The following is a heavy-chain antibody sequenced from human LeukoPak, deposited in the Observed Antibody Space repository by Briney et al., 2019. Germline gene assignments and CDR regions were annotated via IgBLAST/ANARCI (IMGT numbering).Heavy chain of an antibody. V-gene: IGHV4-59*01. D-gene: IGHD3-22*01. J-gene: IGHJ5*02. CDR1: GGSISSYY. CDR2: IYYSGST. Sequence: SETLSLTCTASGGSISSYYWSWIRQPPGKGLEWIGYIYYSGSTNYNPSLKSRVTISVDTSKNQFSLKLSSVTAADTAVYYCARADYDSSGSEFDPWGQGTLVTVSS. CDR3: ARADYDSSGSEFDP.